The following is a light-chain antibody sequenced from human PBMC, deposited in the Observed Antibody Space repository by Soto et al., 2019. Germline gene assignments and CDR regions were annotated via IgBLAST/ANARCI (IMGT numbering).Light chain of an antibody. CDR2: LGS. CDR3: MQALQTRWT. V-gene: IGKV2-28*01. CDR1: QSLQHSNGYNY. J-gene: IGKJ1*01. Sequence: DIVMTQSPLSLPVTPGEPASISCRSSQSLQHSNGYNYLDWYLQKPGQSPQLLIYLGSNRASGVPDRFSGSRSGTDFTLKISRVEAEDVGVYYCMQALQTRWTFGQGTKVEIK.